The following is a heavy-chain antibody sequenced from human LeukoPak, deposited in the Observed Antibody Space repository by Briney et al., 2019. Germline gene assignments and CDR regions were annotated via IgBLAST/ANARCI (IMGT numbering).Heavy chain of an antibody. J-gene: IGHJ4*01. Sequence: PGGSLRLSCAASGFTFSTSWMTWIRQAPGKGLEWVTTIKPDGSEKNYVDSVKGRFTFSRDNYESSLYLQMDSLRVEDTAVYFCSRDMAYSTFDYWGHGALVTVSS. D-gene: IGHD6-13*01. CDR3: SRDMAYSTFDY. CDR1: GFTFSTSW. V-gene: IGHV3-7*01. CDR2: IKPDGSEK.